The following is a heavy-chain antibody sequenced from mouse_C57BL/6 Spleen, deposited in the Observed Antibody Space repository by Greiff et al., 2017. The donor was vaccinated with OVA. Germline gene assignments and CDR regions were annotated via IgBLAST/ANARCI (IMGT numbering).Heavy chain of an antibody. CDR3: AITIITTVVDYYAMDY. CDR2: IHPSDSDT. CDR1: GYTFTSYW. D-gene: IGHD1-1*01. Sequence: VQLQQPGAELVKPGASVKVSCKASGYTFTSYWMHWVKQRPGQGLEWIGRIHPSDSDTNYNQKFKGKATLTVDKSSSTAYMQLSSLTSEDSAVYYCAITIITTVVDYYAMDYWGQGTSVTVSS. J-gene: IGHJ4*01. V-gene: IGHV1-74*01.